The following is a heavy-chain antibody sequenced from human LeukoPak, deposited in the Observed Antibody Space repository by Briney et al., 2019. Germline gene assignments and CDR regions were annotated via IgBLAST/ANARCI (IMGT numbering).Heavy chain of an antibody. V-gene: IGHV4-4*07. CDR3: AISYYYDSSGYFDY. J-gene: IGHJ4*02. CDR2: IYTSGST. CDR1: GGSISSYY. Sequence: PSETLSLTCTVSGGSISSYYWSWIRQPAGKGLEWIGRIYTSGSTTYNPSLKSRVTMSVDTSKNQFPLKLSSVTAADTAVYYCAISYYYDSSGYFDYWGQGTLVTVSS. D-gene: IGHD3-22*01.